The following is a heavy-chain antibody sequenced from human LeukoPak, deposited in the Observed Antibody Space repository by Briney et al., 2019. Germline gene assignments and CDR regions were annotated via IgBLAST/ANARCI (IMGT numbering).Heavy chain of an antibody. CDR3: ASGTGTNAFDI. CDR1: GFTFSSYE. Sequence: AGGSLRLSCAASGFTFSSYEMNWVCQAPGEGLEWVSYISSSGSTIYYADSVKGRFTISRDNAKNSLYLQMDSLRAEDTAVYYCASGTGTNAFDIWGQGTMVAVSS. CDR2: ISSSGSTI. V-gene: IGHV3-48*03. D-gene: IGHD1-7*01. J-gene: IGHJ3*02.